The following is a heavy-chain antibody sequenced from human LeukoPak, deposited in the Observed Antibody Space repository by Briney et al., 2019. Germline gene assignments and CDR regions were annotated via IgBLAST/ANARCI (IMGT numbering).Heavy chain of an antibody. J-gene: IGHJ4*02. CDR1: GFTFRSYG. V-gene: IGHV3-23*01. CDR3: ARVTYGSGTYGAFDY. CDR2: ISGSGGST. D-gene: IGHD3-10*01. Sequence: GGSLRLSCAASGFTFRSYGMSWVRQAPGKGLEWVSGISGSGGSTYYADSVKGRFTISRDNSKNTLYLQMNSLRAEDTAVYYCARVTYGSGTYGAFDYWGQGTLVTVSS.